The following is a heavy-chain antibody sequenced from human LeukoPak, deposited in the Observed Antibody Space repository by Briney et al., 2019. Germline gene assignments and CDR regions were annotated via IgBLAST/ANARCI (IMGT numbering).Heavy chain of an antibody. V-gene: IGHV4-39*01. Sequence: SETLSLTCTVSGGSISGSSYFWGWIRQPPGKGLEWIGSIYYSGSTYYNPSLKSRVTISVDTSKNQFSLKLSSVTAADTAVYYCVRHDGRGGATMGALDSWGQGSLVTVSS. CDR1: GGSISGSSYF. D-gene: IGHD5-12*01. J-gene: IGHJ4*02. CDR2: IYYSGST. CDR3: VRHDGRGGATMGALDS.